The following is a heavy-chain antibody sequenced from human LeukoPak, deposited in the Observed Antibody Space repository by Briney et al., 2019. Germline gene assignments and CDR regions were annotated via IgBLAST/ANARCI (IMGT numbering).Heavy chain of an antibody. CDR3: ARGFATNYDSSGYHFDY. Sequence: GGSLRLSCAASGFTFSTYAMSWVRQAPGKGLEWVSAISGSGGSTYYADSVKGRFTNSRDNSKNTLYLQMSSLRAEDTAVYYCARGFATNYDSSGYHFDYWGQGTLVTVSS. CDR2: ISGSGGST. CDR1: GFTFSTYA. D-gene: IGHD3-22*01. J-gene: IGHJ4*02. V-gene: IGHV3-23*01.